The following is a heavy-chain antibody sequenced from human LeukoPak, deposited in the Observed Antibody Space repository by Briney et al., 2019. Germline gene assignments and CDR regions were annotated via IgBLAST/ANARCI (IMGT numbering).Heavy chain of an antibody. CDR1: GYSFTSYW. Sequence: GESLKISCKGSGYSFTSYWIGWVRQMPGKGLEWMGIIYPGDSDTRYSPSFQGQVTISADKSINTAYLQWSGLKASDTAMYYCARHIRHMGHCSGGSCYKGSGYFDYWGQGTLVTVSS. D-gene: IGHD2-15*01. V-gene: IGHV5-51*01. J-gene: IGHJ4*02. CDR2: IYPGDSDT. CDR3: ARHIRHMGHCSGGSCYKGSGYFDY.